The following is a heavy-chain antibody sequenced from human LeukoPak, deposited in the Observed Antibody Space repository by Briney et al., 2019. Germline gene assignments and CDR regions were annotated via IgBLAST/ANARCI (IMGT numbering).Heavy chain of an antibody. D-gene: IGHD1-26*01. J-gene: IGHJ4*02. CDR3: ASLLSGSNQINDY. Sequence: PGGSVRLSCAASGFTFSSYWMSWVRQAPGKGLEWVANIKQDGSEKYYVDSVKGRFTISRDNAKNSLYLQMNSLRAEDTAVYYCASLLSGSNQINDYWGQGTLVTVSS. CDR1: GFTFSSYW. CDR2: IKQDGSEK. V-gene: IGHV3-7*01.